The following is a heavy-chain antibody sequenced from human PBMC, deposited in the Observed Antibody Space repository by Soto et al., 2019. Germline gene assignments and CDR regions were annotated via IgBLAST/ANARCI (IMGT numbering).Heavy chain of an antibody. CDR3: ARDTIGYYDSSGYYFTSDAFDI. CDR2: IIPIFGTA. V-gene: IGHV1-69*13. J-gene: IGHJ3*02. D-gene: IGHD3-22*01. Sequence: SVKVPCKASGGTFSSYAISWVRQAPGQGLEWMGGIIPIFGTANYAQKFQGRFTITADESTSTAYMELSSLRSEDTAVYYCARDTIGYYDSSGYYFTSDAFDIWGQGTMVTVSS. CDR1: GGTFSSYA.